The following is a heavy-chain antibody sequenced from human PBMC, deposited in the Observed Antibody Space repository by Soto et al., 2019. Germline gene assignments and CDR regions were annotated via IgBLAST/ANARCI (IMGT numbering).Heavy chain of an antibody. CDR2: IDHSGST. CDR3: ARFIEYSSSLDY. Sequence: PSETQCLTCAVYGGSFVGYYGSWIRQPPGKGLEWIGEIDHSGSTNYNPSLKSRVTISVDTSKNQFSLKLSSVTAADTAVYYCARFIEYSSSLDYWGQGSLVTVSS. CDR1: GGSFVGYY. J-gene: IGHJ4*02. D-gene: IGHD6-6*01. V-gene: IGHV4-34*01.